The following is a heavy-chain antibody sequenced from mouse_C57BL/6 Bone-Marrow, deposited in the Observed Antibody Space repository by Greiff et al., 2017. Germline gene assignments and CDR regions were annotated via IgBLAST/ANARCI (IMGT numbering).Heavy chain of an antibody. V-gene: IGHV14-4*01. Sequence: VQLKESGAELVRPGASVKLSCTASGFNIKDDYMHWVKQRPEQGLEWIGWLEPENGDTEYASKFQGMATITADTSSHTAYLQLSSLTSEDTAVYYCTFLYYYGRDAWFAYWGPGTLVTVSA. D-gene: IGHD1-1*01. CDR2: LEPENGDT. J-gene: IGHJ3*01. CDR3: TFLYYYGRDAWFAY. CDR1: GFNIKDDY.